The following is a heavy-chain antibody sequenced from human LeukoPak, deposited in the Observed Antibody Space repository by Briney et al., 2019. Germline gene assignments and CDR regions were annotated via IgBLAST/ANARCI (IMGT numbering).Heavy chain of an antibody. Sequence: SETLSLTCAVYGGSFSGYYWSWIRQPPGKGLEWIGEINHSGSTNYNPSLKSRVTISVDTSKNQFSLKLSSVPAADTAVYYCARVGTVTSYGMDVWGQGTTVTVPS. V-gene: IGHV4-34*01. CDR1: GGSFSGYY. CDR3: ARVGTVTSYGMDV. CDR2: INHSGST. J-gene: IGHJ6*02. D-gene: IGHD4-17*01.